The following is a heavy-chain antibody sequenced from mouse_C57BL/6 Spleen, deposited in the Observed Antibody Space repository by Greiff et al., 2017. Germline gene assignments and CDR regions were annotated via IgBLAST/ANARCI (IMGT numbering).Heavy chain of an antibody. CDR2: INPGSGGT. J-gene: IGHJ4*01. V-gene: IGHV1-54*01. Sequence: QVQLKESGAELVRPGTSVKVSCKASGYAFTNYLLALVKQRPGQGLEWFGVINPGSGGTNYNEKFKGKATLTADKSSSTAYMQLSSLTSEDSAVYFCARFYDGYYYAMDYWGQGTSVTVSS. CDR1: GYAFTNYL. CDR3: ARFYDGYYYAMDY. D-gene: IGHD2-3*01.